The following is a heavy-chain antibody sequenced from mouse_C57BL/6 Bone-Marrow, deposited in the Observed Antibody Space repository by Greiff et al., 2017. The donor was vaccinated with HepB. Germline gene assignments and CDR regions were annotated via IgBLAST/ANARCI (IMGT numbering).Heavy chain of an antibody. CDR2: IHPNSGST. J-gene: IGHJ1*03. D-gene: IGHD1-1*01. CDR3: ARSRIYGSSYWYFDV. CDR1: GYTFTSYW. Sequence: QVQLQQPGAELVKPGASVKLSCKASGYTFTSYWMHWVKQRPGPGLEWIGMIHPNSGSTNYNEKFKSKATLTVAKSSSTAYMHLSSLTSEDSAVYYCARSRIYGSSYWYFDVWGTGTTVTVSS. V-gene: IGHV1-64*01.